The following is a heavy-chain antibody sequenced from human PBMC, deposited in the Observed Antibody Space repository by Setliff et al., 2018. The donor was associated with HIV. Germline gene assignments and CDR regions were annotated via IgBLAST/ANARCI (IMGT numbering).Heavy chain of an antibody. J-gene: IGHJ4*02. CDR3: ARSLGDIWKGYFDN. CDR1: GYSISSGYY. CDR2: IYHSEST. Sequence: SETLSLTCTISGYSISSGYYWGWIRQPPGKGLEWIGSIYHSESTYYNPSLKSRVTISVDTSKNQFSLKLSSVTAADTAVYYCARSLGDIWKGYFDNWGQGTLVTVSS. V-gene: IGHV4-38-2*02. D-gene: IGHD1-20*01.